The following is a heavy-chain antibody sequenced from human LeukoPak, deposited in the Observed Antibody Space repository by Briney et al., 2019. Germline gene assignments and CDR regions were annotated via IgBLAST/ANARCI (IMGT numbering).Heavy chain of an antibody. CDR1: GGSISSYY. V-gene: IGHV4-59*01. CDR3: ASIYYSSVSFDY. D-gene: IGHD3-10*01. CDR2: IYYSGST. J-gene: IGHJ4*01. Sequence: PAETLSLTCTVSGGSISSYYWIWIRQPPGKGLEGSGYIYYSGSTNYNPSLKSRLTISVDTSTDPSSLTLAYVSAADTALYYCASIYYSSVSFDYWGHGTIVTVSS.